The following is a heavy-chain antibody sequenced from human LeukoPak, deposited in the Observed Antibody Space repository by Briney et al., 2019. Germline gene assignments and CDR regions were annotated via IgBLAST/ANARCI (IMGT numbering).Heavy chain of an antibody. J-gene: IGHJ1*01. Sequence: SETLSLTCTVSGGSIFSSSHYWGWIRQPPGKGLEWLGSMAYSGSTYHNPSLTSRVTISIDTSKNHFSLKLSSVTAADTAVSYCASSSLEYYDILTGFYDWGQGTLVTVSS. CDR2: MAYSGST. D-gene: IGHD3-9*01. CDR1: GGSIFSSSHY. CDR3: ASSSLEYYDILTGFYD. V-gene: IGHV4-39*07.